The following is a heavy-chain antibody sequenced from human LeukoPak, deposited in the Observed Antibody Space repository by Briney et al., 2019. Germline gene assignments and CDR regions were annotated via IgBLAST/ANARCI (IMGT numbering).Heavy chain of an antibody. CDR3: ARGGAPDN. V-gene: IGHV3-30-3*01. CDR1: GFTFSAHS. J-gene: IGHJ4*02. D-gene: IGHD1-26*01. Sequence: GGSLRLSCAASGFTFSAHSMHWVRQPPGKGLEWVAFISYDGSIKYYADSLKGRFTISRDNSKKTLYLQMNSLRAEDTALYYCARGGAPDNWGQGTLVTVSS. CDR2: ISYDGSIK.